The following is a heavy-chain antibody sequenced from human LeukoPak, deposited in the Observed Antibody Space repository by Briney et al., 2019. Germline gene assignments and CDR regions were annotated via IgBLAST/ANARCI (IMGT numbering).Heavy chain of an antibody. D-gene: IGHD5-24*01. V-gene: IGHV3-74*01. CDR1: GFIFSHYG. J-gene: IGHJ4*02. Sequence: GGSLRLSCAASGFIFSHYGMHWVRQAPGKGLVWVSRINSDGSSTSYADSVKGRFTISRDNAKNTLYLQMNSLRAEDTAVYYCARDGYNLQLDYWGQGTLVTVSS. CDR2: INSDGSST. CDR3: ARDGYNLQLDY.